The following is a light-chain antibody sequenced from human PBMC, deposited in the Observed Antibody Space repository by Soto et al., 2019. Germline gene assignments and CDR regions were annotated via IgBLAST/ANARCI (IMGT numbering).Light chain of an antibody. CDR2: EVS. CDR3: SSYTTSGTRV. J-gene: IGLJ1*01. Sequence: QSALTQPASVSGSPGQSITISCTGTTSDVGGYSFVSWYQLHPGKAPKLMIYEVSNRPSGVSNRFSSSKSGNTASLTISGLQAEDESDYYCSSYTTSGTRVFGTGTKLTVL. CDR1: TSDVGGYSF. V-gene: IGLV2-14*01.